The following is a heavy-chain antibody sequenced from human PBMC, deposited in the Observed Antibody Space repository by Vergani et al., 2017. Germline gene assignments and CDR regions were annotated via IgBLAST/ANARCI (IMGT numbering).Heavy chain of an antibody. J-gene: IGHJ4*02. CDR3: ASTAGIAMYYFDY. CDR1: GYSISSGYY. Sequence: QVQLQESGPGLVKPSETLSLTCAVSGYSISSGYYWGWIRQPPGKGLEWIGSIYHSGSTYHNPSLKSRVTISVDTSKNQFSLKLSSVTAADTAVYYCASTAGIAMYYFDYWGQGTLVTVSA. CDR2: IYHSGST. D-gene: IGHD6-13*01. V-gene: IGHV4-38-2*01.